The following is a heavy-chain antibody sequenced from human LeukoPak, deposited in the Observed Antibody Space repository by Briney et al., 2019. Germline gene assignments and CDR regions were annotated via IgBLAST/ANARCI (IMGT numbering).Heavy chain of an antibody. V-gene: IGHV4-59*13. J-gene: IGHJ6*03. CDR3: TRGSIAYYYMDV. CDR2: IYYSGST. D-gene: IGHD3-22*01. Sequence: RPPGKGWEWIGNIYYSGSTNYNPSLKSRVTISVDTSKNQFSLKLSSVTAADTAVYYCTRGSIAYYYMDVWGKGTTVTISS.